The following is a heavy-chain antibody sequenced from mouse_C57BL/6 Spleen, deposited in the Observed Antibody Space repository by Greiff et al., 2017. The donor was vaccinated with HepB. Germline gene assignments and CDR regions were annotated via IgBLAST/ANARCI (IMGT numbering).Heavy chain of an antibody. CDR1: GYSITSGYY. CDR2: ISYDGSN. Sequence: EVQRVESGPGLVKPSQSLSLTCSVTGYSITSGYYWNWIRQFPGNKLEWMGYISYDGSNNYNPSLKNRISITRDTSKNQFFLKLNSVTTEDTATYCCAREGVITYYFDYWGQGTTLTVSS. V-gene: IGHV3-6*01. D-gene: IGHD1-1*01. J-gene: IGHJ2*01. CDR3: AREGVITYYFDY.